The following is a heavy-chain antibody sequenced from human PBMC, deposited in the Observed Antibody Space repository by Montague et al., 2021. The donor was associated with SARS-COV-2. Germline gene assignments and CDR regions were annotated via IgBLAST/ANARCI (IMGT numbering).Heavy chain of an antibody. V-gene: IGHV3-43*02. CDR3: VKEADCADGDSFLFDQ. D-gene: IGHD4-17*01. CDR2: INLDDSTA. CDR1: GFIFADYS. J-gene: IGHJ4*02. Sequence: SLRLSCAASGFIFADYSMHWVRQPPGKGLEWVANINLDDSTAYYLDSVKGRFTISRDNNKNSLYLQMNSLRIEDTALYYCVKEADCADGDSFLFDQWGQGTLVTVSS.